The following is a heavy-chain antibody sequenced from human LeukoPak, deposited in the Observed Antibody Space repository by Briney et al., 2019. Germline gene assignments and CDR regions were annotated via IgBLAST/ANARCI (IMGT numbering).Heavy chain of an antibody. V-gene: IGHV3-7*03. J-gene: IGHJ3*01. Sequence: VGSLRLSCAVSGFTFSGFWMSWSRQAPGKGLEWVASINSDGSEGYYADVVKGRFTISRDNAKNLLYLQINSLRAEDTAVYYCARSSYSSSSSVWGQGTMVTVSS. CDR2: INSDGSEG. CDR1: GFTFSGFW. CDR3: ARSSYSSSSSV. D-gene: IGHD6-6*01.